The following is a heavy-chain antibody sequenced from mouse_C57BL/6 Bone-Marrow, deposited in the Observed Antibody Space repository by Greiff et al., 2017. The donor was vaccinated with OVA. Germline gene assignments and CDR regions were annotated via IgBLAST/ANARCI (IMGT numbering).Heavy chain of an antibody. V-gene: IGHV1-5*01. CDR2: IYPGNSDT. D-gene: IGHD3-2*02. Sequence: VQLQQSGTVLARPGASVKMSCKTSGYTFTSYWMHWVKQRPGKGLEWIGAIYPGNSDTSYNQKFKGKAKLTAVTSASTAYMELSSLTNEDSAVYYCTKTAQSTAWFAYWGQGTLVTVAA. CDR3: TKTAQSTAWFAY. J-gene: IGHJ3*01. CDR1: GYTFTSYW.